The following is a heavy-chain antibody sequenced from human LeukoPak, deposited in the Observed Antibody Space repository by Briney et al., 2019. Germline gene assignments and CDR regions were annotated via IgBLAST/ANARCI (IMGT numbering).Heavy chain of an antibody. J-gene: IGHJ6*02. CDR1: GAPISSYY. CDR2: LYYSGST. CDR3: ARHSHTYYYGMDV. V-gene: IGHV4-59*08. Sequence: SETVFLTCTVSGAPISSYYWSWIGQRPWKRLEWIGYLYYSGSTNYNPSLKSRVTISVDTSKNQFALKLSSVTAADTAVYYCARHSHTYYYGMDVWGQGTMVTVSS.